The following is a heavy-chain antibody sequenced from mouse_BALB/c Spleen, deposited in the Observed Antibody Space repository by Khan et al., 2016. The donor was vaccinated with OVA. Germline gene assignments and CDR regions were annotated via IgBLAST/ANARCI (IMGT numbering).Heavy chain of an antibody. D-gene: IGHD2-1*01. CDR1: GYTFTNYW. V-gene: IGHV1S132*01. CDR2: IFPGTGTT. J-gene: IGHJ3*01. Sequence: QVQLKESGAELVKPGASVKLSCKTSGYTFTNYWIQWVKQRPRQGLGWIGEIFPGTGTTYYNENFKAKATLTIDTSSSTSYMQLNSLTSEDSAFYFCARGYFGNYEFAYWGQGTLVTVSA. CDR3: ARGYFGNYEFAY.